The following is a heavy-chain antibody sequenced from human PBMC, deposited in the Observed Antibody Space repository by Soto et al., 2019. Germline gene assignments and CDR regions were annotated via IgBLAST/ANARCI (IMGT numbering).Heavy chain of an antibody. Sequence: EVQLVESGGGLVQPGGSLRLSCAASGFSFSTYDMDWFRQAPGKGLELVSYIRSSSTTVYYADSVKGRFTVSGDNAKNSLYLQMNSLRVEDTAVYYCASPLLSYSGYYTDYWGQGTLVTVSS. CDR2: IRSSSTTV. D-gene: IGHD1-26*01. J-gene: IGHJ4*02. V-gene: IGHV3-48*01. CDR3: ASPLLSYSGYYTDY. CDR1: GFSFSTYD.